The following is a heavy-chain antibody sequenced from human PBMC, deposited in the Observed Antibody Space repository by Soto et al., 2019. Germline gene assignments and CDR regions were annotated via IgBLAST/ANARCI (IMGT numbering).Heavy chain of an antibody. V-gene: IGHV1-69*02. D-gene: IGHD6-6*01. CDR1: GGTFCSYT. Sequence: QVQLVQSGAEMKKPGSSVKVSCKASGGTFCSYTISWVRQAPGQGLEWMGRIIPIHGIANYAQKFQGRVTITADKSTSTAYMELSSLRSEDTAVYYCAFIAARSDYWGQGTLVTVSS. CDR2: IIPIHGIA. J-gene: IGHJ4*02. CDR3: AFIAARSDY.